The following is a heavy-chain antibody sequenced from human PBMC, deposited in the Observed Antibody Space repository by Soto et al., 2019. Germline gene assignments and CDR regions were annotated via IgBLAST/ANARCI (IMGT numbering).Heavy chain of an antibody. D-gene: IGHD3-22*01. Sequence: EVQLLESGGGLVQPGGSLRLSCAASGFTFSSYAMSWFRQAPGKGLEWVSSISVSGGSTYYADSVKGRFTISRDNSKSTLFLHMNSLRAEATAVYYCAKAAGSDYYPVDYWGQGTRVTVSS. CDR1: GFTFSSYA. CDR3: AKAAGSDYYPVDY. V-gene: IGHV3-23*01. CDR2: ISVSGGST. J-gene: IGHJ4*02.